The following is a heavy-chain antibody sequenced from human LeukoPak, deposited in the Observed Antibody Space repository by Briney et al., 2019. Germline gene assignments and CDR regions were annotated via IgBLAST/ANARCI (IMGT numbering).Heavy chain of an antibody. V-gene: IGHV1-2*02. CDR3: ARGPGPLDY. CDR2: INPNSGGT. J-gene: IGHJ4*02. CDR1: GYTFTSYG. Sequence: ASVKVSCKASGYTFTSYGISWVRQAPGQGLEWMGWINPNSGGTNYAQKFQGRVTMTRDTSISTAYMELSRLRSDDTAVYYCARGPGPLDYWGQGTLVTVSS.